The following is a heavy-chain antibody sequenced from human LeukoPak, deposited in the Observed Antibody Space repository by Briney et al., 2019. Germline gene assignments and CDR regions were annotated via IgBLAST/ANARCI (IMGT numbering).Heavy chain of an antibody. V-gene: IGHV1-18*01. CDR1: GYTFTSYG. CDR2: ISAYNGDT. J-gene: IGHJ3*02. CDR3: ARDRVGIAAAGTPWGAFDI. D-gene: IGHD6-25*01. Sequence: ASVKVSCKASGYTFTSYGISWVRQAPGQGLEWMGWISAYNGDTNYAQKLQGRVTMTTDTSTSTAYMELRSLRSDDTAVYYCARDRVGIAAAGTPWGAFDIWGQGTMVTVSS.